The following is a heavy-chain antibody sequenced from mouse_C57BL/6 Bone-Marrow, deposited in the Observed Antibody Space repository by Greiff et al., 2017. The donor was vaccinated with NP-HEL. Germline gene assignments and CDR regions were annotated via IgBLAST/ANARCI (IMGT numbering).Heavy chain of an antibody. J-gene: IGHJ2*01. Sequence: EVQLQQSGPVLVKPGASVKMSCKASGYTFTDYYMNWVKQSHGKSLEWIGVINPYNGGTSYNQKFKGKATLTVDKSSSTAYMELNSLTSEDSAVYYCARSECYYPFDDWGQGTTLTVSS. CDR3: ARSECYYPFDD. V-gene: IGHV1-19*01. D-gene: IGHD2-3*01. CDR1: GYTFTDYY. CDR2: INPYNGGT.